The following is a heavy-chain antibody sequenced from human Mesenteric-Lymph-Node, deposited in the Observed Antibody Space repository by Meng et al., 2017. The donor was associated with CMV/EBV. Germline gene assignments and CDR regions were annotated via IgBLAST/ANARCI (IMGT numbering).Heavy chain of an antibody. D-gene: IGHD2-21*01. CDR3: ASIGGCGGDCYYDY. J-gene: IGHJ4*02. Sequence: GESLKISCAASGFTLSDHYMTWVRQTPGKGLEWVAYISGRGASTYYADSVKGRFTIFRDNAKNTLYLQMNSLRADDTAMYYCASIGGCGGDCYYDYWGRGTLVTVSS. CDR2: ISGRGAST. CDR1: GFTLSDHY. V-gene: IGHV3-11*04.